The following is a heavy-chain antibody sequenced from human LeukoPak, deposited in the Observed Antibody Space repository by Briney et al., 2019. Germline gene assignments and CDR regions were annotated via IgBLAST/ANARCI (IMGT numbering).Heavy chain of an antibody. Sequence: GGSLRLSCAASGFTFSSYGMHWVSQAPGKGLEWVAFIRYDGSNKYYADSVMGRFTISRDNSKNTLYLQMNSLRAEDTAVYYCAKASGQAGYCSSTSCHYTFDYWGQGTLVTVSS. V-gene: IGHV3-30*02. CDR1: GFTFSSYG. CDR2: IRYDGSNK. J-gene: IGHJ4*02. CDR3: AKASGQAGYCSSTSCHYTFDY. D-gene: IGHD2-2*01.